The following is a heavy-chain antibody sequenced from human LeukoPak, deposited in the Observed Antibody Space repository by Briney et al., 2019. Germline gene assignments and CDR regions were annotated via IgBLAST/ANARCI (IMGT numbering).Heavy chain of an antibody. J-gene: IGHJ4*02. D-gene: IGHD2-2*01. V-gene: IGHV3-11*04. CDR1: GFTFSDYY. Sequence: KPGGSLRLSCAASGFTFSDYYMNWIRQAPGKGLEWVSYIGSSGSTISYADSVKGRFTVSRDNAKNSLYLQMNSLRAEDTAVYYCARSILPAANAIDYWGQGTLVTVSS. CDR2: IGSSGSTI. CDR3: ARSILPAANAIDY.